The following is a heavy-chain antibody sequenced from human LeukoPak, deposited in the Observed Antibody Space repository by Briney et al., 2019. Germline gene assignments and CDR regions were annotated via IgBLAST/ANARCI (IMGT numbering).Heavy chain of an antibody. Sequence: PGGSLRLSSAASGFTLRTYWMHWVRQAPGKGLVRVSRINSDVSSTSYADSVNSRFTISRDNAKNTLYLQMSSLRAEDTAVYYCGRDGPENFYGSGRYYAPSFDYWGQGTLVTVSS. CDR2: INSDVSST. CDR3: GRDGPENFYGSGRYYAPSFDY. J-gene: IGHJ4*02. CDR1: GFTLRTYW. V-gene: IGHV3-74*01. D-gene: IGHD3-10*01.